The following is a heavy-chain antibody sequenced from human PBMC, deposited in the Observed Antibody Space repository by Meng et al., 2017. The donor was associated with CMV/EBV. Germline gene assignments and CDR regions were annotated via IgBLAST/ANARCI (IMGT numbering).Heavy chain of an antibody. Sequence: GGSLRLSCAASGFTFSSYSMNWVRQAPGKGLEWVSYISSSSTIYYADSVKGRFTISRDNAKNSLYLQMNSLRAEDTAVYYCARGWNYVDQRVFDYWGQGTLVTVSS. CDR2: ISSSSTI. CDR1: GFTFSSYS. J-gene: IGHJ4*02. CDR3: ARGWNYVDQRVFDY. D-gene: IGHD1-7*01. V-gene: IGHV3-48*04.